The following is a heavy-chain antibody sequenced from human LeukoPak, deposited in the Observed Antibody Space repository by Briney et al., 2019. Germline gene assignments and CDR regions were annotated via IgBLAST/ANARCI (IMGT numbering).Heavy chain of an antibody. Sequence: SETLSLTCAVSGGSISSNSYYWGWIRQPPGKGLECIGSIYYSGSTYYNPSLKSRVTISVDTSKNQFSLKLSSVTAADTAVYYCARTRYYYNSRSYGAPYYFDYWGQGTLVTVSS. CDR2: IYYSGST. J-gene: IGHJ4*02. CDR1: GGSISSNSYY. V-gene: IGHV4-39*01. D-gene: IGHD3-10*01. CDR3: ARTRYYYNSRSYGAPYYFDY.